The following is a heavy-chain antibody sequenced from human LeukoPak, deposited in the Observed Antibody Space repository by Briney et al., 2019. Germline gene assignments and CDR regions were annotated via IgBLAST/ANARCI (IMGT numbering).Heavy chain of an antibody. CDR2: ITCSSSYT. Sequence: GGSLRLSCAASGLTFSDYYMSWIRQARGGGLEWVSYITCSSSYTNYADSVKGRFTISRDNAKNSLYLQMNSLRAEETAVYYCARGIYYFDSWGQGTLVTVSS. V-gene: IGHV3-11*03. CDR3: ARGIYYFDS. CDR1: GLTFSDYY. D-gene: IGHD5-12*01. J-gene: IGHJ4*02.